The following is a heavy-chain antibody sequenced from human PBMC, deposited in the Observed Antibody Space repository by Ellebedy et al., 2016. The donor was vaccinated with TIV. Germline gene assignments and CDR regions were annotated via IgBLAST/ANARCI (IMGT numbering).Heavy chain of an antibody. J-gene: IGHJ4*02. CDR3: ARSRGMSY. D-gene: IGHD1-14*01. Sequence: PGGSLRLSCAASGFTFSNYWMTWVRQAPGKGPECVANIKQDGSEKYYVDSVKGRFTISRDNAKNSLYLQMNSLRAEDTAVYFCARSRGMSYWGQGTLVTVSS. V-gene: IGHV3-7*03. CDR1: GFTFSNYW. CDR2: IKQDGSEK.